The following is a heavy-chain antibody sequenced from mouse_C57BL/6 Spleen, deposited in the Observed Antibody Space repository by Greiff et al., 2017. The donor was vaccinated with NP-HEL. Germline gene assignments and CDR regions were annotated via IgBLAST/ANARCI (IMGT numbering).Heavy chain of an antibody. Sequence: EVKLVESGGGLVKPGGSLKLSCAASGFTFSSYAMSWVRQTPEKRLEWVATISDGGSYTYYPDNVKGRFTISRDNAENNLYLQMSHLKSEDTAMYYCARDHPYDYGLDYWGQGTTLTVSS. CDR1: GFTFSSYA. CDR2: ISDGGSYT. D-gene: IGHD2-4*01. CDR3: ARDHPYDYGLDY. V-gene: IGHV5-4*01. J-gene: IGHJ2*01.